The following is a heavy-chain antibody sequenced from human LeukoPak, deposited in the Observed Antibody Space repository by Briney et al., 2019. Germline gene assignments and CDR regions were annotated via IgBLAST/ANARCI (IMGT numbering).Heavy chain of an antibody. CDR3: ARARYYFDY. CDR2: IYYSGST. J-gene: IGHJ4*02. V-gene: IGHV4-59*01. Sequence: SETLSHTCTVSGGSISSYYWSWIRQPPGKGLEWIGYIYYSGSTNYNPSLKSRVTISVDTSKNQFSLKLSSVTAADSAVYYCARARYYFDYWGQGTLVTVSS. CDR1: GGSISSYY.